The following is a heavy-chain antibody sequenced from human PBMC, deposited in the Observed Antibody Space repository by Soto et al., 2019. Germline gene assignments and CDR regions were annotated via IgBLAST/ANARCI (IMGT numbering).Heavy chain of an antibody. V-gene: IGHV3-33*01. J-gene: IGHJ5*02. D-gene: IGHD3-10*01. CDR1: GFTFSSYG. CDR3: AREGANYYGSGSYAGWFDP. CDR2: IWYDGSNK. Sequence: QVQLVESGGGVVQPGRSLRLSCAASGFTFSSYGMHWVRQAPGKGLEWVAVIWYDGSNKYYADSVKGRFTISRDKSKNTLYLRMNSLRAEDTAVYYCAREGANYYGSGSYAGWFDPWGQGTLVTVSS.